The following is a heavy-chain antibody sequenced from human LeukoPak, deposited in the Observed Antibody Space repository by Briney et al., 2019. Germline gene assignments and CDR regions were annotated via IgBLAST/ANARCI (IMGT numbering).Heavy chain of an antibody. CDR3: ARGVSGTYYYYYMDV. D-gene: IGHD6-19*01. CDR2: INPNSGGT. CDR1: GYTFTGYY. J-gene: IGHJ6*03. Sequence: ASVKVSCKASGYTFTGYYMHWVRQAPGQGLEWMGWINPNSGGTNYAQKFQGRVTMTRDTSISTAYMELSRLRSNDTAVYYCARGVSGTYYYYYMDVWGKGTTVTVSS. V-gene: IGHV1-2*02.